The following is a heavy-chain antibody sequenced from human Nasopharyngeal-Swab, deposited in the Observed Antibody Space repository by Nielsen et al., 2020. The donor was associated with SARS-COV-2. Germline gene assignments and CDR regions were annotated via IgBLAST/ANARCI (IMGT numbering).Heavy chain of an antibody. CDR3: VRLSIAAAGVDF. Sequence: GSLKISCAGSGITSSNFWMTWVRQAPGKGLEWVANIKQDGSAKYYVDSVKGRFTISRDNAKNSLYLQMNSLRAEDTAVFYCVRLSIAAAGVDFWGQGTLVTVSS. J-gene: IGHJ4*02. CDR2: IKQDGSAK. D-gene: IGHD6-13*01. V-gene: IGHV3-7*01. CDR1: GITSSNFW.